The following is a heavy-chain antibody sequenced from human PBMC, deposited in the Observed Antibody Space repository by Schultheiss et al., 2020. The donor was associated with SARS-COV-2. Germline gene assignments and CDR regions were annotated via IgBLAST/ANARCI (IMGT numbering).Heavy chain of an antibody. V-gene: IGHV3-48*04. CDR3: VQKGSFDY. D-gene: IGHD1-1*01. Sequence: GESLKISCAASGFTFSSYGMHWVRQAPGKGLEWVSYISSSGSTIYYADSVKGRFTISRDNAKNSLYLQMNSLRAEDTAVYYCVQKGSFDYWGQGTLVTVSS. J-gene: IGHJ4*02. CDR1: GFTFSSYG. CDR2: ISSSGSTI.